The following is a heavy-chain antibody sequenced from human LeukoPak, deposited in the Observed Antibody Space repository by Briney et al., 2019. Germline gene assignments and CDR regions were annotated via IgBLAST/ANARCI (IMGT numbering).Heavy chain of an antibody. CDR2: INHSGST. CDR3: ARPTCSHSRSSTSCYKGALVY. V-gene: IGHV4-34*01. D-gene: IGHD2-2*02. CDR1: GGSFSGYY. Sequence: SETLSLTFAVYGGSFSGYYWSWIRQPPGKGLEWIGEINHSGSTNYNPSLKSRVTISVDTSKNQFSLKLSSVTAADTAVYYCARPTCSHSRSSTSCYKGALVYWGQGTLVTVSS. J-gene: IGHJ4*02.